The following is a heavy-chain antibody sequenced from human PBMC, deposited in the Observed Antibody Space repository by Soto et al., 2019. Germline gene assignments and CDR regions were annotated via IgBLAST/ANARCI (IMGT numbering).Heavy chain of an antibody. D-gene: IGHD1-1*01. CDR3: AYRRGGVDWNAGDFDF. CDR1: GFSLTSRPLG. V-gene: IGHV2-5*02. CDR2: IYWDDDK. Sequence: QITLKESGPTLVKPTETLTLTCSFSGFSLTSRPLGVRWIRQPPGKALECLALIYWDDDKRYSPSLRTRLAITRDSQKNQLVLRRTNVNPTDTATYFCAYRRGGVDWNAGDFDFWGQGTLVTVSS. J-gene: IGHJ4*02.